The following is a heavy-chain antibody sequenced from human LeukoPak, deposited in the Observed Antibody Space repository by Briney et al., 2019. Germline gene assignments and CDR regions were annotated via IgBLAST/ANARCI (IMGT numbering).Heavy chain of an antibody. D-gene: IGHD4-17*01. J-gene: IGHJ4*02. CDR2: ISSSSSYI. CDR3: AKGGATVIDY. Sequence: GGSLRLSCAASGFTFSRYSMNWVRLAPGKGLEWVSSISSSSSYIYYADSVKGRFTISRDNAKNTLYLQMNSLRAEDTAVYYCAKGGATVIDYWGQGTLVTVSS. CDR1: GFTFSRYS. V-gene: IGHV3-21*01.